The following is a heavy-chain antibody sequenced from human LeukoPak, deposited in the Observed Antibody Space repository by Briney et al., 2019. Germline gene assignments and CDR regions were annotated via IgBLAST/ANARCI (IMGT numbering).Heavy chain of an antibody. CDR3: AGLWGVVVVPAAMRDGDY. CDR1: GFNFSIYS. CDR2: ITRSSTTI. V-gene: IGHV3-48*01. J-gene: IGHJ4*02. Sequence: GGSLRLSCAASGFNFSIYSMNWVRQAPGKGLEWVSYITRSSTTIYYADSVKGRFTISRDNSKNTLYLQMNSLRAEDTAVYYCAGLWGVVVVPAAMRDGDYWGQGTLVTVSS. D-gene: IGHD2-2*01.